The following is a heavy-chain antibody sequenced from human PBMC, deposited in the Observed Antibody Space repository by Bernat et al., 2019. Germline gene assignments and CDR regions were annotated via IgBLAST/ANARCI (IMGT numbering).Heavy chain of an antibody. CDR2: IWYDGSNK. CDR1: GISFSSYA. CDR3: ARGSGPYRNGIYNPHFDY. D-gene: IGHD1-1*01. Sequence: QAQLVESGGDVVQPGRSLRLSCAASGISFSSYAMHWVRQAPGKGLEWVAVIWYDGSNKYYADSVKGRITNSSDKSKNTLHLQMDSLRVEDTAVYYCARGSGPYRNGIYNPHFDYWGQGTLVTVSS. V-gene: IGHV3-33*01. J-gene: IGHJ4*02.